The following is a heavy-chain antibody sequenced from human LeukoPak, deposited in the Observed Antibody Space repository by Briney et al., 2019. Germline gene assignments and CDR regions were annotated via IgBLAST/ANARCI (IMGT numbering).Heavy chain of an antibody. J-gene: IGHJ4*02. Sequence: GGSLRLSCAASGFTFSSYSMNWVRQAPGKGLEWVSSISSGSGYIYYADSVKGRFTISRDNAKNSLYLQMNSLRAEDTAVYYCARDQPLLPKDYWGQGTLVTVSS. CDR2: ISSGSGYI. V-gene: IGHV3-21*01. CDR3: ARDQPLLPKDY. CDR1: GFTFSSYS. D-gene: IGHD2-15*01.